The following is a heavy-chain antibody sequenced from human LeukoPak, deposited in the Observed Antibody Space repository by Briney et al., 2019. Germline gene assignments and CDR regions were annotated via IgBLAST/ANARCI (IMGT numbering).Heavy chain of an antibody. CDR3: ARVVNFMVRGPPDAFDI. D-gene: IGHD3-10*01. V-gene: IGHV4-39*07. J-gene: IGHJ3*02. CDR2: IYYSGST. CDR1: GGSISSSSYY. Sequence: SETLSLTCTVSGGSISSSSYYWGWIRQPPGKGLEWIGSIYYSGSTYYNPSLKSRVTISVDTSKSQFSLKLSSVTAADTAVYYCARVVNFMVRGPPDAFDIWGQGTMVTVSS.